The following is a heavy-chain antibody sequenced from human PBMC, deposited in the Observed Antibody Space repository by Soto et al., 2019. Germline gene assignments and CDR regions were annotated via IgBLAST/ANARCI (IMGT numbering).Heavy chain of an antibody. Sequence: GGSLRLSCAVSGFTFSSYSMNWVRQAPGKGLEWVSYISSSSSTIYYADSVKGRFTISRDNAKNSLYLQMNSPRAEDTAVYYCARAALYNWNDVSWFDTWGQGTLVTVSS. V-gene: IGHV3-48*01. CDR1: GFTFSSYS. D-gene: IGHD1-1*01. CDR3: ARAALYNWNDVSWFDT. CDR2: ISSSSSTI. J-gene: IGHJ5*02.